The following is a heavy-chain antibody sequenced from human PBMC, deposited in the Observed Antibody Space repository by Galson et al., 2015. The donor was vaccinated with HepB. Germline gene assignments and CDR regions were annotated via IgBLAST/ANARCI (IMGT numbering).Heavy chain of an antibody. J-gene: IGHJ4*02. CDR3: ARVGYYGSGSYHMGLFDY. V-gene: IGHV4-59*01. CDR1: GGSISSYY. D-gene: IGHD3-10*01. Sequence: LSLTCTVSGGSISSYYWSWIRQPPGKGLEWIGYIYYSGSTNYNPSLKSRVTISVDTSKNQFSLKLSSVTAADTAVYYCARVGYYGSGSYHMGLFDYWGQGTLVTVSS. CDR2: IYYSGST.